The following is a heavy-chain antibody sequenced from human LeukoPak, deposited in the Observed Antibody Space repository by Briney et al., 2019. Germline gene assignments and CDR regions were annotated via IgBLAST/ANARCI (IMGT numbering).Heavy chain of an antibody. J-gene: IGHJ6*03. CDR1: GFTFSSYW. V-gene: IGHV3-7*01. CDR2: IKQDGSEK. D-gene: IGHD3-10*01. Sequence: GGSLRLSCAASGFTFSSYWMSWVRQAPGKGLEWVANIKQDGSEKYYVDSVKGRFTISRDNAKNSLYLQMNSLRAEDTAVYYCARKVRGYYYYYMDVWGKGPRSPSP. CDR3: ARKVRGYYYYYMDV.